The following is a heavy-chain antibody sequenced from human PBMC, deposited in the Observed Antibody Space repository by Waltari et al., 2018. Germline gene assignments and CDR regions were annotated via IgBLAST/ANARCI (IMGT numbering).Heavy chain of an antibody. CDR1: GGSISSYY. Sequence: QVQLQESGPGLVKPSETLSLTCTVSGGSISSYYWSWIRQPPGKGLEWIGYIYYSGSTNYNPSLKSRVTISVDTSKNQFSLKLSSVTAADTAVYYCARGRSGYCSGGSCYEFDYWGQGTLVTVSS. V-gene: IGHV4-59*01. D-gene: IGHD2-15*01. CDR2: IYYSGST. CDR3: ARGRSGYCSGGSCYEFDY. J-gene: IGHJ4*02.